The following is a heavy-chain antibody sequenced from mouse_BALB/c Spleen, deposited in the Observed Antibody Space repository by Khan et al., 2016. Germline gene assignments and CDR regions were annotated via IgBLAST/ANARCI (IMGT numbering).Heavy chain of an antibody. V-gene: IGHV14-3*02. CDR1: GFNIKDTY. CDR3: ARSPYEYDVGFAY. Sequence: MQLEESGAELVKPGASVKLSCTASGFNIKDTYMHWVKQRPEQGLEWIGRIDPANGNTKYDPKFQGKATITADTSSNTAYLQLSSLTSEDTAVYYCARSPYEYDVGFAYWGQGTLVTVSA. D-gene: IGHD2-4*01. CDR2: IDPANGNT. J-gene: IGHJ3*01.